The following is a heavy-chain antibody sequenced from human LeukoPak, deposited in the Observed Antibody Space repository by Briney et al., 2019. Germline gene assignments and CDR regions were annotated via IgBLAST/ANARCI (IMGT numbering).Heavy chain of an antibody. CDR1: GFTLSNYA. J-gene: IGHJ4*02. D-gene: IGHD1-1*01. CDR3: AEDSPGRGYEHL. V-gene: IGHV3-23*01. Sequence: GGSLRLSCAASGFTLSNYAMSWVRQAPGKGLEWVSAISASVGSTFYADTVKGRFTISRDISNNAVYLQMNSLRAEDTAVYYCAEDSPGRGYEHLWGQGTLVAVSS. CDR2: ISASVGST.